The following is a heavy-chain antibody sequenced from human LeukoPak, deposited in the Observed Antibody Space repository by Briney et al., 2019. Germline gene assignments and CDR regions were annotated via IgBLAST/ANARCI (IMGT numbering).Heavy chain of an antibody. J-gene: IGHJ5*01. Sequence: GGSLRLSCAASGFTFNNYALDWVRQAPGKGLEWVSTISGSGASTFYADSVKGRFTISRDNSKNPVYLQMNSLRAEDTAVYYCGKARGWYPGFDFWGPGTLV. CDR2: ISGSGAST. CDR3: GKARGWYPGFDF. V-gene: IGHV3-23*01. CDR1: GFTFNNYA. D-gene: IGHD6-19*01.